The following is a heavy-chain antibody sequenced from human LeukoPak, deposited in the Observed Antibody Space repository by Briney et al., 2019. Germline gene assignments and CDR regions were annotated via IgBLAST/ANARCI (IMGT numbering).Heavy chain of an antibody. Sequence: GGSLRLSCSASGFTFSSYWMHWVRPAPGKGLVWVSRINTDVSSTSYADSLKGRFTISRDNARNTLYLQMSSLRAEDTAVYYCARGGPYCSSTSGHIDYWGQGALVTVSS. CDR1: GFTFSSYW. J-gene: IGHJ4*02. V-gene: IGHV3-74*01. D-gene: IGHD2-2*01. CDR3: ARGGPYCSSTSGHIDY. CDR2: INTDVSST.